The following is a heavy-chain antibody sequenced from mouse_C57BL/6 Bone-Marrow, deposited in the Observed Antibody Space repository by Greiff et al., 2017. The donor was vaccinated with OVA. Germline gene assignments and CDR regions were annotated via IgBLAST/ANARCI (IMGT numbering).Heavy chain of an antibody. V-gene: IGHV14-4*01. J-gene: IGHJ4*01. CDR3: TTPNYCYAMDY. CDR2: IDPENGDT. D-gene: IGHD2-1*01. Sequence: EVKLVESGAELVRPGASVKLSCTASGFNIKDDYMHWVKQRPEQGLEWIGWIDPENGDTEYASKFQGKATITADTSSNTAYLQLSSLTSEDTAVYYCTTPNYCYAMDYWGQGTSVTVSS. CDR1: GFNIKDDY.